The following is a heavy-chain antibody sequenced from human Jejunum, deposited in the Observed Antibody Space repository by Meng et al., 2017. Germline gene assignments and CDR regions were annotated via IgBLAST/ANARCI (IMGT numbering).Heavy chain of an antibody. D-gene: IGHD1-26*01. CDR2: ISSTSDYI. CDR1: GFTFSTYA. CDR3: ARAYSGTYYAHAFDI. V-gene: IGHV3-21*01. Sequence: GGSLRLSCEASGFTFSTYAMNWVRQAPGKGLEWLSSISSTSDYIYYADSVKGRFTISRDNSKNSLFLQVNSLRAEDTALYYCARAYSGTYYAHAFDIWGQGTLVTVS. J-gene: IGHJ3*02.